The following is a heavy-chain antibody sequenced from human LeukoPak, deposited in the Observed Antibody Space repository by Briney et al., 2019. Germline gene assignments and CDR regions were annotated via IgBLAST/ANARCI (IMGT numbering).Heavy chain of an antibody. CDR1: GFTFSSCA. Sequence: GGSLRLSCAASGFTFSSCAMSWVRQAPGKGLVWFSAITDSGGDTYYADSLKGRFTISRDNSKNTLFLQMNSLRAEDTAVYYCVKGSSSSRPYYFDYWGQGTLVTVSS. CDR2: ITDSGGDT. V-gene: IGHV3-23*01. CDR3: VKGSSSSRPYYFDY. D-gene: IGHD6-6*01. J-gene: IGHJ4*02.